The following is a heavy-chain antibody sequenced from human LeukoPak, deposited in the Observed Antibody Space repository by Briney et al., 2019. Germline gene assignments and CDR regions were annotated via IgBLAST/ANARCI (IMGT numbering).Heavy chain of an antibody. D-gene: IGHD7-27*01. CDR2: IRSKANSYAT. J-gene: IGHJ3*02. CDR3: TRRTGDAFDI. CDR1: GFTFSGSA. Sequence: GGSLRLSCAASGFTFSGSAMHWVRQASGKGLEWVGRIRSKANSYATAYAASVKGRFTISRDDSKNTAYLQMNSLKIEDTAVYYCTRRTGDAFDIWGQGTMVTVSS. V-gene: IGHV3-73*01.